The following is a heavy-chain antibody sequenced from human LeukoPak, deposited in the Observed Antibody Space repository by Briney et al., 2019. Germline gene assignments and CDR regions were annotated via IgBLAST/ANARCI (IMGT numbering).Heavy chain of an antibody. CDR1: GFTLSGYF. J-gene: IGHJ4*02. V-gene: IGHV3-7*01. CDR3: ARERFQTHPKPAPHFDY. CDR2: IKGDGSEK. Sequence: GGSLRLSCAASGFTLSGYFMSWVRQAPGEGLEWVASIKGDGSEKYYVDSVKGRFTISRDNSKNTLYLQMNSLRAEDTAVYYCARERFQTHPKPAPHFDYWGQGTLVTVSS.